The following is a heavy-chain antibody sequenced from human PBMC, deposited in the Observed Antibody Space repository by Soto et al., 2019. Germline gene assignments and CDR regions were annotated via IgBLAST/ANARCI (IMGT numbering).Heavy chain of an antibody. Sequence: NPSETLSLTCAVYGGSFSGYYWSWIRQPPGKGLEWIGEINHSGSTNYNPSLKSRVTISVDTSKSQFSLKLSSVTAADTAVYYCARGCEYSGYQYYYSGQAPLVP. D-gene: IGHD5-12*01. CDR2: INHSGST. J-gene: IGHJ4*02. CDR1: GGSFSGYY. V-gene: IGHV4-34*01. CDR3: ARGCEYSGYQYYY.